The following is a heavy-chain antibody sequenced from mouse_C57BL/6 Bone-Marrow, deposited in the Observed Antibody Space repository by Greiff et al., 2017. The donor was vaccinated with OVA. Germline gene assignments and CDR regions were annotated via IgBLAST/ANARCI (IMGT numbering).Heavy chain of an antibody. CDR3: ARERSSHYAMDY. V-gene: IGHV1-50*01. Sequence: QVQLQQPGAELVKPGASVKLSCKASGYTFTSYWMQWVKQRPSHFLERTAERYPSDSYTNYNQKFKGKATLTVDTSSSTAYMQLSSLTSEDSAVYYCARERSSHYAMDYWGQGTSVTVSS. D-gene: IGHD1-1*01. CDR1: GYTFTSYW. J-gene: IGHJ4*01. CDR2: RYPSDSYT.